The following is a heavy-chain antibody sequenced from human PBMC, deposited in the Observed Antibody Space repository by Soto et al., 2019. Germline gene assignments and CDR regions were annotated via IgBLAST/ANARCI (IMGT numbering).Heavy chain of an antibody. CDR1: GYTFTGYY. J-gene: IGHJ6*02. CDR2: INPNSGGT. Sequence: QVQLVQSGAEVKKPGASVKVSCKASGYTFTGYYMHWVRQAPGQGLEWMGWINPNSGGTNYAQKFQGWVTMTRYTSISTAYMELSRRRSDDTAVYYCARGSLYSSSSSRRDVRGQGTTVTVSS. V-gene: IGHV1-2*04. D-gene: IGHD6-13*01. CDR3: ARGSLYSSSSSRRDV.